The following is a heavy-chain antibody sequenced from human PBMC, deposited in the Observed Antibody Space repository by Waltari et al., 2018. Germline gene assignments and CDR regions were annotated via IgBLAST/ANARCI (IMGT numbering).Heavy chain of an antibody. Sequence: QVQLQESGPGLVKPSETLSLTCDVSGFSVDRGYFWGWIRQPPGTGLEWIGTIFPTGFPYSPPPLRGHVSMSVATSKNQFSLNLGSVTAADTALYYCARAPGVAAASYFDYWGQGILVTVSS. CDR1: GFSVDRGYF. V-gene: IGHV4-38-2*01. CDR2: IFPTGFP. D-gene: IGHD6-13*01. CDR3: ARAPGVAAASYFDY. J-gene: IGHJ4*02.